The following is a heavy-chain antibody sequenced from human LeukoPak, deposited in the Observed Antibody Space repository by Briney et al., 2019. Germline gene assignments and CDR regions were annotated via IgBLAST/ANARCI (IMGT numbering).Heavy chain of an antibody. CDR3: TRGDCSSTSCPPIYYYYYYIDV. CDR1: GFTFSRYW. V-gene: IGHV3-74*01. J-gene: IGHJ6*03. D-gene: IGHD2-2*01. CDR2: IRSDGSST. Sequence: GGSLRLSCAASGFTFSRYWMYWVRQAPGKGLVWVSRIRSDGSSTNYADSVKGRFTISRDNAKNTLYLQMNSLRAEDTAVYYCTRGDCSSTSCPPIYYYYYYIDVWGKGTTVTVSS.